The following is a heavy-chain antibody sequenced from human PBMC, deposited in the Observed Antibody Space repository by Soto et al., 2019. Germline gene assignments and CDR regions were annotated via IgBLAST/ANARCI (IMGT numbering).Heavy chain of an antibody. D-gene: IGHD3-10*02. Sequence: GASVKVSCKASGYTFTTYAIHWVRQAPGQRLEWMGWVNDENGDTKYSQKFQGRVTITVDTSATTAYMEMSSLRSEDTAVYYCARDIFGLPTLGVSDFWGQGTLVPVSP. CDR3: ARDIFGLPTLGVSDF. J-gene: IGHJ4*02. CDR1: GYTFTTYA. V-gene: IGHV1-3*01. CDR2: VNDENGDT.